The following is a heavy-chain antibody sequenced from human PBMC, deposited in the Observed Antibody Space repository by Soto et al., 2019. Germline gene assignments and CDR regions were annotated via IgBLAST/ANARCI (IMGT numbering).Heavy chain of an antibody. CDR1: GGSVSSSNW. J-gene: IGHJ5*02. CDR3: ASVGSDYDNSGYYLP. Sequence: SETLSLTCIVSGGSVSSSNWCSWVRQPPGKGLEWTGEIYHSGSTTYNPSLKSRATISVDKSENQFSLRLKSVTAADTAVYYCASVGSDYDNSGYYLPWGPGTLVTVSS. V-gene: IGHV4-4*02. CDR2: IYHSGST. D-gene: IGHD3-22*01.